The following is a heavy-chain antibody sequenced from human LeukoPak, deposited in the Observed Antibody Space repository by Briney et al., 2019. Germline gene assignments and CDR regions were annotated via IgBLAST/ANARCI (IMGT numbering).Heavy chain of an antibody. J-gene: IGHJ6*02. Sequence: GGSLRLSCAASGFTFSSYTMSWVRQAPGKGLEWVSTITTSDGNTYYADSVKGRFTVSRDNSKNTLFLQMNSLRAEDTAVYYCAKGGSPYYYGMDVWGQGTTVTVSS. CDR3: AKGGSPYYYGMDV. V-gene: IGHV3-23*01. CDR1: GFTFSSYT. D-gene: IGHD2-15*01. CDR2: ITTSDGNT.